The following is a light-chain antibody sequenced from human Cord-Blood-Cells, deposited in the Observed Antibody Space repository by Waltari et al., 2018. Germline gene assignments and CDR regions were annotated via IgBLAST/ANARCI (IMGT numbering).Light chain of an antibody. CDR1: QGIRSY. V-gene: IGKV1-9*01. CDR2: AAS. J-gene: IGKJ1*01. Sequence: IQWTRSPSPLSASVGDRGTMTRRASQGIRSYLAWYQQKPGKAPKLLIYAASTLQSGVPSRFSGSGSGTDFTLTISSLQPEDFATYYCQQLNSYPRTFGQGTKVEIK. CDR3: QQLNSYPRT.